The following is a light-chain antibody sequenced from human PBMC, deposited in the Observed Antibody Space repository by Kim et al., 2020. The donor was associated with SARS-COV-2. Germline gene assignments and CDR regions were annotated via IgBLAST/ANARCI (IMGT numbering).Light chain of an antibody. CDR2: WAS. Sequence: NINCRSSQSVLYSSSNKNYLAWYQQKPGQPPKLLIYWASTRASGVPDRFSGSGSGTDFTLTISSLQTEDVAVYYCLRYYNTPPYTFGQGTKVDIK. V-gene: IGKV4-1*01. CDR3: LRYYNTPPYT. CDR1: QSVLYSSSNKNY. J-gene: IGKJ2*01.